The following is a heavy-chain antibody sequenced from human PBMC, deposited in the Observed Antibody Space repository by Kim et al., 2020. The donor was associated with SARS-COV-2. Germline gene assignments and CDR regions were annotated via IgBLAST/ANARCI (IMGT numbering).Heavy chain of an antibody. CDR1: GGSISSYY. Sequence: SETLSLTCTVSGGSISSYYWSWIRQPPGKGLGWIGYVYYSGSTNYNPSLKSRVTISVDTSKTQFSLTLSSVTAAATAVYYCARGVVVSANGLDYWGQETL. D-gene: IGHD2-21*01. CDR3: ARGVVVSANGLDY. CDR2: VYYSGST. V-gene: IGHV4-59*01. J-gene: IGHJ4*02.